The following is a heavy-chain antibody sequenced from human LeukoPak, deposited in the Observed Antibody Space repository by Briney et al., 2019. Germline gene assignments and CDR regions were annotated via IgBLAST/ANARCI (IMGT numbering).Heavy chain of an antibody. CDR3: ARTYYYGSGSLYYYYMDV. D-gene: IGHD3-10*01. CDR1: DGSMNNYY. V-gene: IGHV4-59*08. J-gene: IGHJ6*03. Sequence: SETLSLTCTVSDGSMNNYYWNWIRQPPGKELEWIGYIFYTGSTNYNPSLKSRVSISLDTSKNQFSLRLSSVTAADTAVYYCARTYYYGSGSLYYYYMDVWGKGTTVTVSS. CDR2: IFYTGST.